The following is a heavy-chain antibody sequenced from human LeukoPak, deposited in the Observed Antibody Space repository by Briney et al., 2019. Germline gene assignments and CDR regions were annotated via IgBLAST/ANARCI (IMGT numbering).Heavy chain of an antibody. V-gene: IGHV1-69*13. CDR1: GTIFSSYS. Sequence: ASVKVSCKASGTIFSSYSISWARQAPGQGLEWMGGILPLFGTANYAQKFQGRVTITADESTSTVYMELSSLRSEDTAVYYCARGGPLYYYYMDVWGKGTTVTVSS. D-gene: IGHD3-16*01. CDR2: ILPLFGTA. CDR3: ARGGPLYYYYMDV. J-gene: IGHJ6*03.